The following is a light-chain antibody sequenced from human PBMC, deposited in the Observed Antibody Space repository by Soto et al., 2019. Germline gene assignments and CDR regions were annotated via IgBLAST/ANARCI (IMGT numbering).Light chain of an antibody. CDR1: QSVSSY. CDR3: QQRSDWPPMFT. V-gene: IGKV3-11*01. J-gene: IGKJ2*01. CDR2: DAS. Sequence: EIVLTQSPATLSLSPGERATLSCRASQSVSSYLAWYQQKPGQAPRLLIYDASNRATGIPARFSGSGSETDFTLTISSREPEDFAVYYCQQRSDWPPMFTFGQGTRLEIK.